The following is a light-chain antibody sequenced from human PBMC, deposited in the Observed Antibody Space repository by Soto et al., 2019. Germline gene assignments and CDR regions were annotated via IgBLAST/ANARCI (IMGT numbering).Light chain of an antibody. V-gene: IGKV3-20*01. CDR3: QQYGRSPLFT. J-gene: IGKJ3*01. Sequence: EIVLTQSPGTLSLSPGERATLSCRASQGVSNSYLTWYQQKPGQAPRLLIYYASKRASGIPDRFSGSGSGTVFTLTISSLEPEDFAVYFCQQYGRSPLFTFGPGTKVDIK. CDR2: YAS. CDR1: QGVSNSY.